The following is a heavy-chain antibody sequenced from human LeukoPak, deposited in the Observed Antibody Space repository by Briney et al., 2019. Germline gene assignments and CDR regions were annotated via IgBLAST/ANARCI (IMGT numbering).Heavy chain of an antibody. J-gene: IGHJ4*02. Sequence: GGSLRLSCAASGFTFSSYGMHWVRQAPGKGLEWVAVISYDGSNKYYADSVKGRFTISRDNSKNTLYLQMNSLRAEDTAAYYCAKGTYYDILTGYPGLGYWGQGTLVTVSS. V-gene: IGHV3-30*18. CDR3: AKGTYYDILTGYPGLGY. CDR2: ISYDGSNK. CDR1: GFTFSSYG. D-gene: IGHD3-9*01.